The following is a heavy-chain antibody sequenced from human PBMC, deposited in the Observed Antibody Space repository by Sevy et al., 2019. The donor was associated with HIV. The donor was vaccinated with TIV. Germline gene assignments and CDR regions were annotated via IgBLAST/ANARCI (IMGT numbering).Heavy chain of an antibody. CDR3: ARVRKLVVGGSGFYSDY. J-gene: IGHJ4*02. Sequence: SETLSLTCTVSNGSISSYFWSWIRQPPGKGLEWIGYVYNNGNTNYNPSLKSRVTMSIDTSNNKFFLRLTSVTAADTAVYYCARVRKLVVGGSGFYSDYWGQGHLVTVSS. V-gene: IGHV4-59*01. CDR1: NGSISSYF. CDR2: VYNNGNT. D-gene: IGHD2-8*02.